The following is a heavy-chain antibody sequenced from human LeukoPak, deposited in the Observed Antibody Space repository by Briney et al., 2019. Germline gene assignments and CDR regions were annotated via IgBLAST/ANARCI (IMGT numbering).Heavy chain of an antibody. Sequence: GGSLRLSCAASGFTFSSYSMNWVRQAPGKGLEGVSSISSSSSYIYYADSVKGRFTISRDNAKNSLYLQMNSLRAEDTALYYCAKGRWELLHDAFDIWGQGTMVTVSS. CDR1: GFTFSSYS. J-gene: IGHJ3*02. CDR2: ISSSSSYI. D-gene: IGHD1-26*01. V-gene: IGHV3-21*04. CDR3: AKGRWELLHDAFDI.